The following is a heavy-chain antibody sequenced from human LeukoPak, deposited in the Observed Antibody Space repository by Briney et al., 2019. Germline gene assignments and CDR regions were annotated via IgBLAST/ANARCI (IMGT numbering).Heavy chain of an antibody. Sequence: PGGSLRLSCAASGFSFSNYGMSWVRQAPGKGLEWVSIISTNDGSTYYADSVKGRFTMSRDNSENTLYLQMNSLRAEDTAVYYCAKKGSSYFDYWGQGTLVTVSS. CDR2: ISTNDGST. CDR3: AKKGSSYFDY. CDR1: GFSFSNYG. V-gene: IGHV3-23*01. J-gene: IGHJ4*02.